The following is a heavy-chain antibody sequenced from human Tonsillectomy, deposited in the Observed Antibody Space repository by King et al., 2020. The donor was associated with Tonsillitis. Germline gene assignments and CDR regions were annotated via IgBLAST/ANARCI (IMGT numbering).Heavy chain of an antibody. Sequence: QLQESGPGLVKPSETLSLSCTVSGGSLSSDYYWSWIRQPPGKGLEWIGYIYYSGSTNYNPSLKSRVTISVKTSKNQFSLKLNSVTAADTAVYYCVRDRGSRGPFDYWGQGTLVTVSS. V-gene: IGHV4-59*01. J-gene: IGHJ4*02. CDR1: GGSLSSDYY. CDR3: VRDRGSRGPFDY. D-gene: IGHD3-16*01. CDR2: IYYSGST.